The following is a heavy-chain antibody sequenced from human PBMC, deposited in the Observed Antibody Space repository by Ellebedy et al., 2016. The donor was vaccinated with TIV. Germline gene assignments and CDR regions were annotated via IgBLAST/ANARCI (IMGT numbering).Heavy chain of an antibody. CDR2: IYWDDDE. Sequence: SGPTLVKPTQTLTLTCTFSGFSLSTSGVGVGWIRQPPGKALEWLGFIYWDDDERYSPSLRSRLTITKDTSKNQVVLTMTNMDPVDTATYYCAHSSSSWPPSYFDYWGQGTLVTVSS. D-gene: IGHD6-13*01. V-gene: IGHV2-5*02. CDR1: GFSLSTSGVG. CDR3: AHSSSSWPPSYFDY. J-gene: IGHJ4*02.